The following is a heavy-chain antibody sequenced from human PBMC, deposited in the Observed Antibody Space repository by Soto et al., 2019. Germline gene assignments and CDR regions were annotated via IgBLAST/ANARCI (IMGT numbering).Heavy chain of an antibody. Sequence: GGSLRLSCAASGFTFSSYSMNWVRQAPGKGLEWVSYISSSSSTIYYADSVKGRFTISRDNAKNSLYLQMNSLRAEDTAVYYCARDRRQQWPRRSDHAFDIWGQGTMVTVSS. CDR2: ISSSSSTI. J-gene: IGHJ3*02. D-gene: IGHD6-19*01. CDR1: GFTFSSYS. V-gene: IGHV3-48*01. CDR3: ARDRRQQWPRRSDHAFDI.